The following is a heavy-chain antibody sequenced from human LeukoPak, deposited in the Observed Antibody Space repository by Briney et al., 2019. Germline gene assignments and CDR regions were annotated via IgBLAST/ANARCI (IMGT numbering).Heavy chain of an antibody. Sequence: GRSLRLSCAASGFTFSSYAMHWVRQAPGKGLEWVAVISYDGSNKYYADSVKGRFTISRDNAKNSLYLQMNSLRAEDTALYYCAKDIVGATVSSAFDIWGQGTMVTVSS. D-gene: IGHD1-26*01. CDR1: GFTFSSYA. V-gene: IGHV3-30*04. J-gene: IGHJ3*02. CDR2: ISYDGSNK. CDR3: AKDIVGATVSSAFDI.